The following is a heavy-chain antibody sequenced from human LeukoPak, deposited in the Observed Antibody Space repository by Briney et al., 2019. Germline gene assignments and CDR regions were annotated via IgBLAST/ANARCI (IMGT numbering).Heavy chain of an antibody. J-gene: IGHJ4*02. CDR3: AKVYCSGGSCYYFDY. CDR2: ISGSGGST. Sequence: RPGGSLRLSCAASGFTFSSYAMSRVRQAPGKGLEWVSAISGSGGSTYYADSVKGRFTISRDNSKNTLYLQMNSLRAEDTAVYYCAKVYCSGGSCYYFDYWGQGTLVTVSS. D-gene: IGHD2-15*01. CDR1: GFTFSSYA. V-gene: IGHV3-23*01.